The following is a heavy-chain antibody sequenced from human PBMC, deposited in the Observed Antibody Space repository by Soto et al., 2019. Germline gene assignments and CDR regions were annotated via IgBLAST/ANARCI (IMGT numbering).Heavy chain of an antibody. D-gene: IGHD3-22*01. J-gene: IGHJ4*02. CDR1: GFTFSSYG. Sequence: PGGSLRLSCAASGFTFSSYGMHWVRQAPGKGLEWVAVIWYDGSNKYYADSVKGRFTISRDNSKNTLYLQMNSLRAEDTAVYYCARAREYYYDSSGAIDYWGQGTLVTVSS. CDR2: IWYDGSNK. CDR3: ARAREYYYDSSGAIDY. V-gene: IGHV3-33*01.